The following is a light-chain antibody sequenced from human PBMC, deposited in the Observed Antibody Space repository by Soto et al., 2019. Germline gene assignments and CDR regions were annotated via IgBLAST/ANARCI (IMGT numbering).Light chain of an antibody. V-gene: IGKV1-33*01. Sequence: DVQMTQSPSSLSASVGDRVTITCQASQDITNDLHWYQQKPGKAPKVLIYEASNLKTGVPSRFSGSGSGTDFTFTISSLQPEDIATYFCQQYDNVPLTFGGGTKVAIK. CDR2: EAS. CDR3: QQYDNVPLT. CDR1: QDITND. J-gene: IGKJ4*01.